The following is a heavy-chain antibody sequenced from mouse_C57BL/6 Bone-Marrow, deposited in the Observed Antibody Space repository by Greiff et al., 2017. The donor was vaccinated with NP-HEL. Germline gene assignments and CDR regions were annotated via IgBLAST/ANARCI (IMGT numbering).Heavy chain of an antibody. CDR3: ARHSPYYYGSSYGFAY. D-gene: IGHD1-1*01. Sequence: EVMLVESGGGLVQPGGSLKLSCAASGFTFSDYYMYWVRQTPEKRLEWVAYISNGGGSTYYPDTVKGRFTISRDNAKNTLYLQMSRLKSEDTAMYYCARHSPYYYGSSYGFAYWGQGTLVTVSA. CDR2: ISNGGGST. V-gene: IGHV5-12*01. J-gene: IGHJ3*01. CDR1: GFTFSDYY.